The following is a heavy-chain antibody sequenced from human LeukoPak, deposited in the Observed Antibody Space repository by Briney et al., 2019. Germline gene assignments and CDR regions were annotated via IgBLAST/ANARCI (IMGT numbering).Heavy chain of an antibody. CDR2: IYYSGST. V-gene: IGHV4-30-4*01. Sequence: SETLSLTCTVSGGSISSGDYYWTWIRQPPGKGLEWIGYIYYSGSTYYNPSLKSRIITSIDTSKNQFSLQLSSVTAADTAVHYCARGLGGWFDPWGQGALVTVSS. J-gene: IGHJ5*02. CDR1: GGSISSGDYY. CDR3: ARGLGGWFDP. D-gene: IGHD3/OR15-3a*01.